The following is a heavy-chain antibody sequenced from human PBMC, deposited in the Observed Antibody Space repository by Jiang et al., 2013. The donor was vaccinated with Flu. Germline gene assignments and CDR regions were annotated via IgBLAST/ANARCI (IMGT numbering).Heavy chain of an antibody. Sequence: KPTQTLTLTCTFSGFSLSTSGVGVGWIRQPPGKALEWLALIYWDDDKRYSPSLKSRLTITKDTSKNQVVLTMTNMDPVDTATYYCAHCAYYYDSSGQASYYFDYWGQGTLVTVS. J-gene: IGHJ4*02. D-gene: IGHD3-22*01. CDR2: IYWDDDK. V-gene: IGHV2-5*02. CDR1: GFSLSTSGVG. CDR3: AHCAYYYDSSGQASYYFDY.